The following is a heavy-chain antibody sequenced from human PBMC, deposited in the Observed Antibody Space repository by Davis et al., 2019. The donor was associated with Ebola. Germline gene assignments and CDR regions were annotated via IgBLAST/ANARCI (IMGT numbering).Heavy chain of an antibody. V-gene: IGHV4-34*01. Sequence: PGGSLRLSCAASGFTFSSYSMNWVRQAPGKGLEWIGEINHSGSTNYNPSLKSRVTISVDTSKNQFSLKLSSVTAADTAVYYCARGSWISSHAFDIWGQGTMVTVSS. CDR1: GFTFSSYS. J-gene: IGHJ3*02. D-gene: IGHD2-15*01. CDR3: ARGSWISSHAFDI. CDR2: INHSGST.